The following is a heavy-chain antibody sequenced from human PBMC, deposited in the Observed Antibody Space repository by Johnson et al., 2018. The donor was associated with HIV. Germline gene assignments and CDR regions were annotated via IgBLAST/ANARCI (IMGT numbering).Heavy chain of an antibody. V-gene: IGHV3-74*02. CDR1: GFTFSYAW. D-gene: IGHD3-3*01. J-gene: IGHJ3*02. CDR2: INSDGSST. Sequence: VQLVESGGNLVKPGGSLRLSCAASGFTFSYAWMSWVRQAPGKGLEWVGRINSDGSSTSYADSVKGRFTISRENSENTLYLQMNSLRAEDTAVYYCGRGGRVVMEDVFGIGGQGTMVSVSS. CDR3: GRGGRVVMEDVFGI.